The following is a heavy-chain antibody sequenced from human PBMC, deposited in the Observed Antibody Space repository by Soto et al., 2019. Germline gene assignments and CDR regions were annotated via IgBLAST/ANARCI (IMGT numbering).Heavy chain of an antibody. CDR2: IKQDGSEK. Sequence: EVQLVESGRGLVQPGGSLRLSCAASGFTFSNYWMSWVRQAPGKGLEWVGNIKQDGSEKNYVDSVKGRFTISRDNAKNSLFLQMNSLRAEDTAVYYCARIASAGRGWDVWGQGTTVIVSS. J-gene: IGHJ6*02. V-gene: IGHV3-7*01. CDR1: GFTFSNYW. D-gene: IGHD6-13*01. CDR3: ARIASAGRGWDV.